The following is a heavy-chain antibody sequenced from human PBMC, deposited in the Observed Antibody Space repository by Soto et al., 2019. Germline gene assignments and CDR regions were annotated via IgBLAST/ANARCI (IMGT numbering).Heavy chain of an antibody. CDR2: ISDDGSNI. Sequence: QVQLVESGGGVVQPGRSLRLSCAASGFTFSNYFIHWVRQAPGKGLEWVAFISDDGSNIHYGDSVRGRFTISRDNSKNTVYLQMNSLRPADTAVYCCATDLRVRGLYGMDVWGQGTTVTVSS. CDR3: ATDLRVRGLYGMDV. J-gene: IGHJ6*02. CDR1: GFTFSNYF. V-gene: IGHV3-30-3*01. D-gene: IGHD3-16*01.